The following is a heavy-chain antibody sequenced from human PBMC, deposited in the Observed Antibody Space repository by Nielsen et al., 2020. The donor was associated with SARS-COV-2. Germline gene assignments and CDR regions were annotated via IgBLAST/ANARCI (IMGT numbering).Heavy chain of an antibody. CDR3: ARDGPTRATATDY. V-gene: IGHV3-7*01. Sequence: GESLKISCAASAVTFRTYTMNWVRQAPGKGLEWVANIKQDGSEKYYVDSVKGRFTISRDNAKNSLYLQMNSLRAEDTAVYYCARDGPTRATATDYWGQGTLVTVSS. J-gene: IGHJ4*02. CDR1: AVTFRTYT. D-gene: IGHD2-2*01. CDR2: IKQDGSEK.